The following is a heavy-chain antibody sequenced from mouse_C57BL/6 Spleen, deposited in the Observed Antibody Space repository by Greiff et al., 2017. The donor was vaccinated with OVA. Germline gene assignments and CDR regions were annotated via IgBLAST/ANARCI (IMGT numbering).Heavy chain of an antibody. D-gene: IGHD1-1*01. J-gene: IGHJ1*03. CDR1: GYTFTSYW. CDR3: ARSPYYGSSYGYFEV. Sequence: VQLQQPGAELVKPGASVKMSCKASGYTFTSYWITWVKQRPGQGLEWIGDIYPGSGSTNYNEKFKSKATLTVDTSSSTAYMQLSSLTSEDSAVYYCARSPYYGSSYGYFEVWGTGTTVTVSS. CDR2: IYPGSGST. V-gene: IGHV1-55*01.